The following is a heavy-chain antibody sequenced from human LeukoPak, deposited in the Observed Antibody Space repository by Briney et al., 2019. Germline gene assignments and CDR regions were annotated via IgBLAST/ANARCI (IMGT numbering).Heavy chain of an antibody. V-gene: IGHV3-23*01. D-gene: IGHD2-21*01. J-gene: IGHJ4*02. CDR3: AKERDPVVVIAKGYFDY. CDR1: GFTFSSYA. CDR2: ISGSGGST. Sequence: GGSLRLSCAASGFTFSSYAMSWVRQAPGKGLEWVSAISGSGGSTYYADSVKGRFTISRDNSKNTLYLQMNSLRAEDTAVYYCAKERDPVVVIAKGYFDYWGQGTLVTVSS.